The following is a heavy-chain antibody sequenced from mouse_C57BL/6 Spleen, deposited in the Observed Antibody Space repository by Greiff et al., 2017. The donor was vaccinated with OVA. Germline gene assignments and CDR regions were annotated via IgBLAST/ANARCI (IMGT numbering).Heavy chain of an antibody. Sequence: EVMLVESEGGLVQPGSSMKLSCTASGFTFSDYYMAWVRQVPEKGLEWVANINYDGSSTYYLDSLKSRFIISRDNAKNILYLQMSSLKSEDTATYYCAREGDSSGAMDYWGQGTSVTVSS. D-gene: IGHD3-2*02. CDR2: INYDGSST. J-gene: IGHJ4*01. V-gene: IGHV5-16*01. CDR1: GFTFSDYY. CDR3: AREGDSSGAMDY.